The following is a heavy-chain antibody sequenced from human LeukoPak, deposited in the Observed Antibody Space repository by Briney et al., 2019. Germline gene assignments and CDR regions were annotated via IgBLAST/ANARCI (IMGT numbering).Heavy chain of an antibody. D-gene: IGHD3-22*01. CDR1: GYTFTNYA. CDR3: AEGSGNYDSSGYYSRRAFDI. V-gene: IGHV1-3*01. Sequence: PLASVKVSCKASGYTFTNYAVYWVRQAPGQRLEWMGWINAGNGNTKYSQKFQGRVTITRDTSASTACMELSSLRSEDTAVYYCAEGSGNYDSSGYYSRRAFDIWGQGTMVTVSS. CDR2: INAGNGNT. J-gene: IGHJ3*02.